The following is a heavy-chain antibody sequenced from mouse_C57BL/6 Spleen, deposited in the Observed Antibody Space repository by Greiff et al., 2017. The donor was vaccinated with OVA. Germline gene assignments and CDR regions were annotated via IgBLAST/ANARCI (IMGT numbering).Heavy chain of an antibody. V-gene: IGHV1-55*01. D-gene: IGHD2-4*01. Sequence: VQLQQPGAELVKPGASVTMSCKASGYTFTSYWITWVKQRPGQGLEWIGDIYTGSGSTNYNEKFKSKATLSVDKSSSTAYMQLSSLTSEDSAVYDCARAYDYDWCAYWGKGALVTVSA. CDR3: ARAYDYDWCAY. CDR2: IYTGSGST. CDR1: GYTFTSYW. J-gene: IGHJ3*01.